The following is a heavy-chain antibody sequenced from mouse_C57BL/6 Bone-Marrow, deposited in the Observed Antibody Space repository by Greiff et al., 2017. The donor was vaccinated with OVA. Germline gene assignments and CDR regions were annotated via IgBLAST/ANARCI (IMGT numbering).Heavy chain of an antibody. Sequence: QVQLQQSGAELVRPGASVKLSCKASGYTFTDYYINWVKQRPGQGLEWIARIYPGSGTTYYNEKFKGKATLTAEKSSSHAYMQLSSLTSEDSAVYFCARYYYGRGFAYWGQGTLVTVSA. CDR2: IYPGSGTT. V-gene: IGHV1-76*01. J-gene: IGHJ3*01. CDR3: ARYYYGRGFAY. CDR1: GYTFTDYY. D-gene: IGHD1-1*01.